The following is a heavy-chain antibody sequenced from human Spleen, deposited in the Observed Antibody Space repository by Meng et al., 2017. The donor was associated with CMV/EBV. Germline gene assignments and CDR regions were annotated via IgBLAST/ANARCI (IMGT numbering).Heavy chain of an antibody. CDR2: IYSGGSST. CDR3: AKEMGTTRGALDV. V-gene: IGHV3-23*03. J-gene: IGHJ3*01. Sequence: GGSLRLSCAASGFTFSNYAMSWVRQAPGKGLEWVSVIYSGGSSTHYADSVKGRFIISRDNSQNTLYLQMNGLRADDTAVYFCAKEMGTTRGALDVWGQGTSVTVSS. D-gene: IGHD1-7*01. CDR1: GFTFSNYA.